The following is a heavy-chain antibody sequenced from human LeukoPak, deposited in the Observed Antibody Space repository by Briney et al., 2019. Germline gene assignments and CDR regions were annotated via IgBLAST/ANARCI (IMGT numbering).Heavy chain of an antibody. CDR1: GFTFSSYE. J-gene: IGHJ6*04. V-gene: IGHV3-48*03. CDR3: AELGITMIGGV. D-gene: IGHD3-10*02. CDR2: ISSSGSTI. Sequence: GRSLRLSCAASGFTFSSYEMNWVRQAPGKGLEWASYISSSGSTIYYADTVKGRFTISRDNAKNSLYLQMNSLRAEDTAVYYCAELGITMIGGVWGKGTTVTISS.